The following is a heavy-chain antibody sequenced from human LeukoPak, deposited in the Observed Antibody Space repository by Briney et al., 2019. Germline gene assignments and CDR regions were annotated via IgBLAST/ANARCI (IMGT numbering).Heavy chain of an antibody. J-gene: IGHJ4*02. V-gene: IGHV4-61*05. CDR3: ARKLSSGWRFFDY. Sequence: NPSETLSLTCTVSGGSISSSSYYWGWIRQPPGKGLEWIGYIYYSGSTNYNPSLRSRVTISVDKSKNQFSLKLNSVTAADTAVYYCARKLSSGWRFFDYWGQGTLVTVSS. D-gene: IGHD6-19*01. CDR1: GGSISSSSYY. CDR2: IYYSGST.